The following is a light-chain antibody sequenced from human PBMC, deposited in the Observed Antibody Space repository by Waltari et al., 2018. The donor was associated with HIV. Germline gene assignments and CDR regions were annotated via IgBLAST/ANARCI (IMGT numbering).Light chain of an antibody. CDR2: EVS. CDR1: SRDVGGYNL. Sequence: QSALTQPASVSGSPGQSITIPCTGTSRDVGGYNLVSWYQQHPGKAPKLMIYEVSKRPAGVSNRFSGSKSGNTASRTISGLQAEDEADYYCCAYAGSTTYVIFGGGTKLTVL. J-gene: IGLJ2*01. V-gene: IGLV2-23*02. CDR3: CAYAGSTTYVI.